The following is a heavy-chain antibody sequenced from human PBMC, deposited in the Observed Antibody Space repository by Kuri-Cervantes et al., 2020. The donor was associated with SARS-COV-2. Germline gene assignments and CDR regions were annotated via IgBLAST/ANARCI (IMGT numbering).Heavy chain of an antibody. CDR2: FYDTGST. CDR1: GGSISNYY. J-gene: IGHJ4*02. V-gene: IGHV4-59*01. Sequence: GSLRLSCTVSGGSISNYYWTWLRQPPGKGLEWIGDFYDTGSTNYNPSLESRVTISVDTSRRQFSLKLSSVTAADTAVYYCARVGDYGGNWDVDYWGQGTLVTVSS. CDR3: ARVGDYGGNWDVDY. D-gene: IGHD4-23*01.